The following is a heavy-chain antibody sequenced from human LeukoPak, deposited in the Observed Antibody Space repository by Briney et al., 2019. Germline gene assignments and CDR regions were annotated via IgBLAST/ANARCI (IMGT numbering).Heavy chain of an antibody. CDR1: GGSISSSSYY. D-gene: IGHD3-22*01. J-gene: IGHJ4*02. CDR2: IYYSGST. CDR3: ARRNYDSSGYYFSY. V-gene: IGHV4-39*01. Sequence: SETLSLTCTVSGGSISSSSYYWGWIRRPPGKGLEWIGSIYYSGSTYYNPSLKSRVTISVDTSKNQFSLKLSSVTAADTAVYYCARRNYDSSGYYFSYWGQGTLVTVSS.